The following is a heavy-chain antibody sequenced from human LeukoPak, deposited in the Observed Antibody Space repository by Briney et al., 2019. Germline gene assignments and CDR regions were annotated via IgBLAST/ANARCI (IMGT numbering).Heavy chain of an antibody. Sequence: PSETLSLTCTVSGGSISSHYWSWVRQPPRKGLEWIGYIYYSGSTNYNPSLKSRVTISVDTSKNQFSLKLSSVTAADRAVYYCARAYLGGFNYYMDVWGRGTTVTVSS. V-gene: IGHV4-59*11. J-gene: IGHJ6*03. CDR3: ARAYLGGFNYYMDV. D-gene: IGHD3-16*01. CDR1: GGSISSHY. CDR2: IYYSGST.